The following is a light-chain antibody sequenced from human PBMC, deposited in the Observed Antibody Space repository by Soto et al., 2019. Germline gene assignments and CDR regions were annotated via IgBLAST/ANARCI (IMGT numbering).Light chain of an antibody. V-gene: IGKV1-27*01. Sequence: DIQMTQSPSSLSASVGDRVTITCRASQGIYNYLAWYQQKPGRVPQLLIYASFTLQSGVPSRFSGRGSGTDFTLTISSLQPEDVATYYCQKYNNVPFTFGPGTKVDIK. CDR1: QGIYNY. J-gene: IGKJ3*01. CDR2: ASF. CDR3: QKYNNVPFT.